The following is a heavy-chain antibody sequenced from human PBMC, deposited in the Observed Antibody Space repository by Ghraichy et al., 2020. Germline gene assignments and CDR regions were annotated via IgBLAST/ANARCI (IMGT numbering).Heavy chain of an antibody. V-gene: IGHV3-21*01. CDR2: IDSSSSYK. CDR3: ATDISGATRNYYMDV. CDR1: GFTFNTYN. Sequence: GGSLRLSCAAFGFTFNTYNMNWVRQAPGKGLEWVSSIDSSSSYKYYADSVKGRFTISRDNAKKSLYLQMNSLRAEDTAVYYCATDISGATRNYYMDVWGEGTTVTVSS. D-gene: IGHD1-26*01. J-gene: IGHJ6*03.